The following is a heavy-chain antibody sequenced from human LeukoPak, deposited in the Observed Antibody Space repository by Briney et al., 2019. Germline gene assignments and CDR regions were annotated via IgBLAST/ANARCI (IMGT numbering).Heavy chain of an antibody. V-gene: IGHV1-2*06. J-gene: IGHJ4*02. CDR3: ARDYCGGDCFPDY. CDR2: INPNSGDT. CDR1: GYTFTGYY. Sequence: ASVKVSCKTSGYTFTGYYVHYVRQAPGQGLERMGRINPNSGDTNYAQHFQGRVTMTRDTSITTAYMDLSRLTSDDTAVYYCARDYCGGDCFPDYWGQGTLVTVSS. D-gene: IGHD2-21*02.